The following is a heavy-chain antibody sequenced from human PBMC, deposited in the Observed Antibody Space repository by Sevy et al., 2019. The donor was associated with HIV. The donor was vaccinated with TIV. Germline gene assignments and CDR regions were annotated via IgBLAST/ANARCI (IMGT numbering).Heavy chain of an antibody. D-gene: IGHD2-15*01. V-gene: IGHV1-69*13. CDR3: ARDHGVASNYYYNMDV. Sequence: ASVKVSCKASGGTFSCYPISWVRQAPGQGLEWMGRIIPSFGTTNYAQKFQARVTITADEATSTSYMELSSLRSEDTAVYYCARDHGVASNYYYNMDVWGKGTTVTVSS. CDR2: IIPSFGTT. J-gene: IGHJ6*03. CDR1: GGTFSCYP.